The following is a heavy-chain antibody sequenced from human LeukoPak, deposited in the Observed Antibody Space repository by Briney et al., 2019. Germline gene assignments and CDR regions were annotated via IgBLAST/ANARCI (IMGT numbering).Heavy chain of an antibody. CDR2: IYPGDSDT. J-gene: IGHJ4*02. V-gene: IGHV5-51*01. D-gene: IGHD3-10*01. Sequence: GESLKISCKGSGYIFSTYWIAWVRQVPGKGLEWMGIIYPGDSDTRYSPSLQGQVTISADKSISTVYLQWSSLKASDTAMYYCARQSRDGSKTRGYYFDYWGQGTLVTVSS. CDR3: ARQSRDGSKTRGYYFDY. CDR1: GYIFSTYW.